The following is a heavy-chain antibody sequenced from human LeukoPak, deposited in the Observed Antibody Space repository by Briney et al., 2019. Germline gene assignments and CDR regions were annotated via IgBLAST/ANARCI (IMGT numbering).Heavy chain of an antibody. V-gene: IGHV3-74*01. CDR3: ARDGGDSSGDYWGLGY. CDR2: INNDGRST. CDR1: GFAFSTYT. J-gene: IGHJ4*02. Sequence: GGSLRLSCAASGFAFSTYTIHWVRQVPGKGLMWVSRINNDGRSTTYADSVKGRFTNSRDNAKDTLYLQMNSLRPEDTAVYYCARDGGDSSGDYWGLGYWGQGTLVTVSS. D-gene: IGHD3-22*01.